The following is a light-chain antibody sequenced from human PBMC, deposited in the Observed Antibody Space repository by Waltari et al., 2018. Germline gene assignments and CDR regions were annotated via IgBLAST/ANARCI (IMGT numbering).Light chain of an antibody. J-gene: IGKJ1*01. CDR2: GAS. CDR1: QSVGRT. V-gene: IGKV3-20*01. Sequence: SCRASQSVGRTLAWYQQRPGQAPRLLMYGASIRAADIPDRFAGSGSGTDCSLTINRLEPEDFAVYYCQHYLRLPVSFGQGTKVEIK. CDR3: QHYLRLPVS.